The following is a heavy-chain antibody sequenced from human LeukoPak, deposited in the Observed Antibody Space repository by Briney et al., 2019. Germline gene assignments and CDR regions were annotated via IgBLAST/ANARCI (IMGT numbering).Heavy chain of an antibody. D-gene: IGHD3-22*01. J-gene: IGHJ4*02. V-gene: IGHV3-21*01. CDR1: GFTFSSYS. CDR2: IRSSSSYI. Sequence: PGGSLRLSCAASGFTFSSYSMNWVRQAPGKGLEWVSSIRSSSSYIYYADSVKGRFTISGDNARNSLYLQMNSLRAEDTAVYYCARSDSVYDSSGYPLDYWGQGTLVTVSS. CDR3: ARSDSVYDSSGYPLDY.